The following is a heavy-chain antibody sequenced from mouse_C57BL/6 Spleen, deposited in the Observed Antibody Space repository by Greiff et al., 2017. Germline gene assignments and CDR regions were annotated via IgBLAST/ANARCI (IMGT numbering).Heavy chain of an antibody. D-gene: IGHD1-1*01. CDR2: INPNNGGT. J-gene: IGHJ3*01. V-gene: IGHV1-18*01. CDR1: GYTFTDYN. Sequence: VQLKESGPELVKPGASVKIPCKASGYTFTDYNMDWVKQSHGKSLEWIGDINPNNGGTIYNQKFKGKATLTVDKSSSTAYMELRSLTSEDTAVYYCAREYYGSSSCAYWGQGTLVTVSA. CDR3: AREYYGSSSCAY.